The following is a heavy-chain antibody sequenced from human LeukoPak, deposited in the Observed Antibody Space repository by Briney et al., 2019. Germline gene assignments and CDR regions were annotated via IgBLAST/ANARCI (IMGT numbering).Heavy chain of an antibody. CDR2: ISSNGGTT. Sequence: PGGSLRLSCAASGFTFSNYAMHWVRQAPGKGLEYVSAISSNGGTTYYANSVKGRFTISRDISKNTLYPQMGSLRAEDMAVYYCARGREGAYSYVDYWGQGTLVTVSS. V-gene: IGHV3-64*01. CDR1: GFTFSNYA. CDR3: ARGREGAYSYVDY. D-gene: IGHD5-18*01. J-gene: IGHJ4*02.